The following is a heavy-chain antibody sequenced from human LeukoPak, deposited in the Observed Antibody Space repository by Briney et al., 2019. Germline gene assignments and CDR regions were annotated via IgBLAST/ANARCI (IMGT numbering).Heavy chain of an antibody. V-gene: IGHV3-23*01. CDR2: ISGSGGST. J-gene: IGHJ4*02. D-gene: IGHD3-10*01. CDR1: GFTFGSYA. CDR3: AKGAPDYYGSGSYVDY. Sequence: PGGSLRLSCAASGFTFGSYAMSWVRQAPGKGLEWVSAISGSGGSTYYADSVKGRFTISRDNSKNTLYLQMNSLRAEDTAVYYCAKGAPDYYGSGSYVDYWGQGTLVTVSS.